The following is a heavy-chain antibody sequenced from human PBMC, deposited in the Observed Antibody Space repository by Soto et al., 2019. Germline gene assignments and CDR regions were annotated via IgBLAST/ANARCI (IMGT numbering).Heavy chain of an antibody. CDR2: IYWDDDK. V-gene: IGHV2-5*02. Sequence: QITLRESGPTLVKPTQTLTLTCTFSGFSLSISGVGVGWIRQPPGEALEWLALIYWDDDKRYSPSLKNRLTITKDTSKNQVVRTMTNMDPVDTATYYWAHRNKGGYSGSGGFDYWGQGTLVTVSS. CDR3: AHRNKGGYSGSGGFDY. CDR1: GFSLSISGVG. D-gene: IGHD3-10*01. J-gene: IGHJ4*02.